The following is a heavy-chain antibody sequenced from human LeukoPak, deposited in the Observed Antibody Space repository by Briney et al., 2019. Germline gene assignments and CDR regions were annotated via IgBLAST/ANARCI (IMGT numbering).Heavy chain of an antibody. V-gene: IGHV3-21*01. J-gene: IGHJ3*02. CDR2: ISSSSSYI. CDR1: GFTFSSYS. CDR3: ARGGQFGSSWYFGAFDI. D-gene: IGHD6-13*01. Sequence: GGSLRLSCAASGFTFSSYSMNWVRQAPGKGLEWVSSISSSSSYIYYADSVKGRFTISRDNAKSSLYLQMNSLRAEDTAVYYCARGGQFGSSWYFGAFDIWGQGTMVTVSS.